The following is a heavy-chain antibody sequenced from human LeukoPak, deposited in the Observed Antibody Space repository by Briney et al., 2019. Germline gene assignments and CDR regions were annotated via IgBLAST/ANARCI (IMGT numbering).Heavy chain of an antibody. V-gene: IGHV3-23*01. Sequence: GVSLRLSCAASGFTFSSYAMSWVRQAPGKGLEWVSSISSSGGSTYYADSVKGRFTISRDNSKNTLYLQMNSLRAEHTAVYYCAKGVDYDILTDWGQGTLVTVSS. J-gene: IGHJ4*02. CDR3: AKGVDYDILTD. CDR2: ISSSGGST. CDR1: GFTFSSYA. D-gene: IGHD3-9*01.